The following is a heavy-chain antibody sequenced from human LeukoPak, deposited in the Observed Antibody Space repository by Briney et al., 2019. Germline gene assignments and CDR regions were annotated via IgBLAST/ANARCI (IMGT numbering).Heavy chain of an antibody. V-gene: IGHV3-49*04. CDR3: TRVGYGGKNRRLDY. CDR1: GLTFGAYA. J-gene: IGHJ4*02. Sequence: GRSLRLSCTASGLTFGAYAMSWVRQAPGKGLEWVGFIRSKAYGGTTEYVASVKGRFTISRDDSKSIAYLQMNSLKTEDTAVYYCTRVGYGGKNRRLDYWGQGTLVTVSS. D-gene: IGHD4-23*01. CDR2: IRSKAYGGTT.